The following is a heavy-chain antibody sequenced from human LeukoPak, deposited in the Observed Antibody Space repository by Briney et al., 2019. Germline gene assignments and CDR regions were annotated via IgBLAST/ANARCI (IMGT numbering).Heavy chain of an antibody. Sequence: SQTLSLTCTVSGGSISSGGYYWSWTRQHPGKGLEWIGYIYYSGSTYYNPSLKSRVTISVDTSKNQFSLKLSSVTAADTAVYYCARVRVMTTVTTGAYYYYGMDVWGQGTTVTVSS. CDR3: ARVRVMTTVTTGAYYYYGMDV. CDR2: IYYSGST. V-gene: IGHV4-31*03. J-gene: IGHJ6*02. CDR1: GGSISSGGYY. D-gene: IGHD4-4*01.